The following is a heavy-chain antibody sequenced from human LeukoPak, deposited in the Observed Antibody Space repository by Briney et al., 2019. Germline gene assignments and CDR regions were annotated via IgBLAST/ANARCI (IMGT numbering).Heavy chain of an antibody. Sequence: GGSLRLSCAASGFTFKNNWMHWVRQAQGKGLMWVSRINTDGTRTTYTDSVRGRFTISRDNAKSTLYLQMSSLKAEDTAVYYCARIIGYSNQFDYWGQGTLVTVSS. CDR1: GFTFKNNW. D-gene: IGHD5-18*01. CDR2: INTDGTRT. J-gene: IGHJ4*02. CDR3: ARIIGYSNQFDY. V-gene: IGHV3-74*01.